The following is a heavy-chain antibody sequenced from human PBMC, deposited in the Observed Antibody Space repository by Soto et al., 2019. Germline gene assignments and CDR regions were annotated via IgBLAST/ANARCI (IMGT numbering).Heavy chain of an antibody. Sequence: EVPLLESGGGLVQPGGSLRLSCAASGFTFSSYIMSWVRQAPGKGLEWVSGISGSGGSTYYADSVKGRFSISRDNXKNTLHLQMNSLRAEDTALYYCAKDRSYYYDSSDYWGQGTLVTVSS. D-gene: IGHD3-22*01. CDR3: AKDRSYYYDSSDY. V-gene: IGHV3-23*01. CDR1: GFTFSSYI. J-gene: IGHJ4*02. CDR2: ISGSGGST.